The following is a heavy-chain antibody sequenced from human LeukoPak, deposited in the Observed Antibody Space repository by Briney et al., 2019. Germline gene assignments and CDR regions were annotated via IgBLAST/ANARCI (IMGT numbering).Heavy chain of an antibody. CDR1: GYTVTGYY. Sequence: GASVKVSCKASGYTVTGYYMHWVRQAPGQGLEWMGWINPNSGGTNYAQKFQGRVTMTRDTSISTAYMELSRLRSDDTAVYYCARPGERDYGDYAWFDPWGQGTLVTVSS. J-gene: IGHJ5*02. D-gene: IGHD4-17*01. CDR3: ARPGERDYGDYAWFDP. V-gene: IGHV1-2*02. CDR2: INPNSGGT.